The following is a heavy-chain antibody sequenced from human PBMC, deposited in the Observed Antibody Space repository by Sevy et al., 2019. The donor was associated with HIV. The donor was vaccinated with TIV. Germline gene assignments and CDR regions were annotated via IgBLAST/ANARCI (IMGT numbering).Heavy chain of an antibody. J-gene: IGHJ6*02. V-gene: IGHV3-23*01. D-gene: IGHD2-15*01. CDR1: EFTFSSYA. Sequence: GGSLRLSCAASEFTFSSYAMSWVRQAPGKGLEWVSSISGSGRYTYYADSVEGRLTISSDNSKNTLFVQMNSLRAEDTAVYYCAKGFCSGGTCPRDYYYYGMDVWGQGTTVTVSS. CDR2: ISGSGRYT. CDR3: AKGFCSGGTCPRDYYYYGMDV.